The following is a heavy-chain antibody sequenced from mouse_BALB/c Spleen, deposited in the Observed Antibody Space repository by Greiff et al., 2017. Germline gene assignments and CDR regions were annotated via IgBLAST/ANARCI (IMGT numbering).Heavy chain of an antibody. CDR1: GYTFTDYE. D-gene: IGHD3-3*01. Sequence: QVQLQQSGAELVRPGASVTLSCKASGYTFTDYEMHWVKQTPVHGLEWIGAIDPETGGTAYNQKFKGKATLTADKSSSTAYMELRSLTSEDSAVYYCARSANFDYWGQGTTLTVSS. J-gene: IGHJ2*01. CDR2: IDPETGGT. CDR3: ARSANFDY. V-gene: IGHV1-15*01.